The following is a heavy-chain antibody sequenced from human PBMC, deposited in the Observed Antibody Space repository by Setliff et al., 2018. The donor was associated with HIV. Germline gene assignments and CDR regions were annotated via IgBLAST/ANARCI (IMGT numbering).Heavy chain of an antibody. V-gene: IGHV3-7*03. CDR2: IKQDGSEK. CDR1: GFTFNSYA. CDR3: ANRLRGYNKWYYFDY. D-gene: IGHD1-1*01. J-gene: IGHJ4*02. Sequence: GGSLRLSCVASGFTFNSYAMRWVRQAPGKGLEWVANIKQDGSEKYYVDSVKGRFTISRDNSKNTLSLQMNSLGAEDTAVYYCANRLRGYNKWYYFDYWGQGTLVTVSS.